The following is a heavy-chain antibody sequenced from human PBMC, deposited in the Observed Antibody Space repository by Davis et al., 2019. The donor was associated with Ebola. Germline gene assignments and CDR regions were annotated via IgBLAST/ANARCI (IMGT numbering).Heavy chain of an antibody. J-gene: IGHJ4*02. D-gene: IGHD4-17*01. Sequence: PGGSLRLSCAASGFTVSSNYMSWVRQAPGKGLEWVSVIYSGGSTYYADSVKGRFTISRDNSKNTLYLQMNSLRAEDTAVYYCARDKGDYGDSTFDYWGQGTLVTVSS. CDR3: ARDKGDYGDSTFDY. CDR1: GFTVSSNY. CDR2: IYSGGST. V-gene: IGHV3-53*01.